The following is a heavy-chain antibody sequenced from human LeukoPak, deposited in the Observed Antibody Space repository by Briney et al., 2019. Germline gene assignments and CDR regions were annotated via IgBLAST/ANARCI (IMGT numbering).Heavy chain of an antibody. D-gene: IGHD3-22*01. CDR1: GYTFTSYA. J-gene: IGHJ3*02. V-gene: IGHV7-4-1*02. CDR3: AGPFLYYYDSSGQRSHNAFDI. CDR2: INTNTGNP. Sequence: ASVKVSCKASGYTFTSYAMNWVRQAPGQGLEWMGWINTNTGNPTYAQGFTGRFVFSLDTSVSTAYLQISSLKAEDTAVYYCAGPFLYYYDSSGQRSHNAFDIWGQGTMVTVSS.